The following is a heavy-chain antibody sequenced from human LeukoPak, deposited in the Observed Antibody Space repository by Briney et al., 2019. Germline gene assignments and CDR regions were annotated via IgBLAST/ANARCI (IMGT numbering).Heavy chain of an antibody. CDR1: GYSISSGYY. D-gene: IGHD5-24*01. Sequence: SETLSLTCAVSGYSISSGYYWGWIRQPPGKGLEWIGSIYHSGSTYYNPSLKSRVTISVDTSKNQFSLKLSSVTAADTAVYYCARSPSRTRDVDYWGQGTLVTVSS. J-gene: IGHJ4*02. V-gene: IGHV4-38-2*01. CDR2: IYHSGST. CDR3: ARSPSRTRDVDY.